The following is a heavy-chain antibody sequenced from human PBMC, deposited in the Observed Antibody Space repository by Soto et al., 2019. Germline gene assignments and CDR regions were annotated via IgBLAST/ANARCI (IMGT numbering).Heavy chain of an antibody. CDR2: ISGSGGST. J-gene: IGHJ6*03. CDR1: GFTFSSYA. CDR3: AKCVVADPPCHYYYMDV. Sequence: EVQLLESGGGLVQPGGSLRLSCAASGFTFSSYAMSWVRQAPGKGLEWVSAISGSGGSTYYADSVKGRFTISRDNSTNTLYLQMNSLRAEDTAVYYCAKCVVADPPCHYYYMDVWGKGTTVTVSS. D-gene: IGHD6-19*01. V-gene: IGHV3-23*01.